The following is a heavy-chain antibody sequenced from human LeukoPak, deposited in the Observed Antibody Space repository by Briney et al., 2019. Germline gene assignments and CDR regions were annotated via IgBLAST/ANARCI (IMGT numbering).Heavy chain of an antibody. CDR3: ARSPGIIVGATFDY. Sequence: SETLSLTCAVYGGSFSGYYWSWIRQPPGKGLEWIGRIYTSGSTNYNPSLKSRVTISVDTSKNQFSLKLSSVTAADTAVYYCARSPGIIVGATFDYWGQGTLVTVSS. V-gene: IGHV4-59*10. D-gene: IGHD1-26*01. CDR1: GGSFSGYY. J-gene: IGHJ4*02. CDR2: IYTSGST.